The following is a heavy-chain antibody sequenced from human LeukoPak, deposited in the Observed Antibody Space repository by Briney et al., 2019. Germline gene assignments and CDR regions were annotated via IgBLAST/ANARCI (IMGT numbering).Heavy chain of an antibody. D-gene: IGHD3-22*01. Sequence: ASVKVSCKASGYTFTNYAMHWVRQAPGQRPEWMGWINAGKGNTKYSQKFQGRVTMTRDTSTSTVYMELSSPRAEDTAVYYCAKAYYDSSGYTDWGQGTLVTVSS. CDR2: INAGKGNT. CDR1: GYTFTNYA. J-gene: IGHJ4*02. V-gene: IGHV1-3*01. CDR3: AKAYYDSSGYTD.